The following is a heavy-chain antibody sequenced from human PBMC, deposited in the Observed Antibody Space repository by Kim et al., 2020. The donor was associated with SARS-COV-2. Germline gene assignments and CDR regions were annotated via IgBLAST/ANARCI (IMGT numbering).Heavy chain of an antibody. CDR2: ISASGGST. CDR1: GFTFSTYA. Sequence: GGSLRLSCAASGFTFSTYAMTWVRQAPGKGLEWVSPISASGGSTYYADSVKGRFTISRDNSKNTLYLQMNSLRAEDTAVYYCAKVGGYCSSTSCYIGGRRYFYYGMDVWGQGTTVTVSS. J-gene: IGHJ6*02. V-gene: IGHV3-23*01. D-gene: IGHD2-2*02. CDR3: AKVGGYCSSTSCYIGGRRYFYYGMDV.